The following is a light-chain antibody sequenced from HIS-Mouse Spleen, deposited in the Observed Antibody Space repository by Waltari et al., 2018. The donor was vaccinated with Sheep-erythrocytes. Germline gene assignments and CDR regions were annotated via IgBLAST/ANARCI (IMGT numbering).Light chain of an antibody. Sequence: QSVLPQPPSVSGAPGQRVTIPCTGSSSNTGPGYDVHWYQQLPGTAPQLLIYGNSNRPSGVPDRFSGSKSGTSASLAITGLQAEDEADYYCCSYAGSSTPWVFGGGTKLTVL. V-gene: IGLV1-40*01. J-gene: IGLJ3*02. CDR1: SSNTGPGYD. CDR2: GNS. CDR3: CSYAGSSTPWV.